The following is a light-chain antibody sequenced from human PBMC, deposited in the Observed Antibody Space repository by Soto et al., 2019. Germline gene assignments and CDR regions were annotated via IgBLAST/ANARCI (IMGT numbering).Light chain of an antibody. Sequence: QSALTQPRSVSGSPGQSVTVSCTGTSRDVGIYNYVSWYQHHSGKAPKLLIYEVTNRPSGISDRFSGSKSVNTASLTISGLQAEDESDYYCGSYSSTDTPFVFGTGTKLTVL. V-gene: IGLV2-11*01. CDR2: EVT. CDR1: SRDVGIYNY. CDR3: GSYSSTDTPFV. J-gene: IGLJ1*01.